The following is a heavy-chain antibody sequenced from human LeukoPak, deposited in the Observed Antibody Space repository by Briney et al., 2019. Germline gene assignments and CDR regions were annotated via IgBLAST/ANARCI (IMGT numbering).Heavy chain of an antibody. CDR3: ARALYGSSGYYDY. D-gene: IGHD3-22*01. CDR2: ISSSGSTI. CDR1: GFTFSSYE. Sequence: GGSLRLSCAASGFTFSSYEMNWVRQAPGKGLEWVSYISSSGSTIYYADSVKGRFTISRDNAKNSLYLQMNSLRAEDTALYYCARALYGSSGYYDYWGQGILVTVSS. J-gene: IGHJ4*02. V-gene: IGHV3-48*03.